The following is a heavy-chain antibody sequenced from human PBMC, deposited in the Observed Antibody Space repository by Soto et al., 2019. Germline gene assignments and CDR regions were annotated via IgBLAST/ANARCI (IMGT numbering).Heavy chain of an antibody. CDR3: ARGRRRGYDFWSGYSARFYFDY. D-gene: IGHD3-3*01. CDR1: GGSFSGYY. J-gene: IGHJ4*02. CDR2: INHSGST. V-gene: IGHV4-34*01. Sequence: LSLTCAVYGGSFSGYYWSWIRQPPGKGLEWIGEINHSGSTNYNPSLKSRVTISVDTSKNQFSLKLSSVTAADTAVYYCARGRRRGYDFWSGYSARFYFDYWGQGTLVTVSS.